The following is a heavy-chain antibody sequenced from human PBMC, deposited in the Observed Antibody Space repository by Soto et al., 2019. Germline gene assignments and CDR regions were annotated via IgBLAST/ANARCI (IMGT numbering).Heavy chain of an antibody. CDR1: GFSFNSYA. D-gene: IGHD6-25*01. V-gene: IGHV3-23*01. J-gene: IGHJ4*02. CDR2: IGDAGDST. CDR3: TAATYLDY. Sequence: EVQLLESGGGLVQPGGSLRLSCAASGFSFNSYAMSWVRQAPGKGLEWVSHIGDAGDSTYYADSVKGRFTISRDNSKKTVYLQMESLRAEDTAVYYCTAATYLDYWGQGTLVTVSS.